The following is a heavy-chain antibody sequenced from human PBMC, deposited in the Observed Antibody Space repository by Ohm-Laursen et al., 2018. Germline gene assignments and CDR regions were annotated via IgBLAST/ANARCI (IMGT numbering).Heavy chain of an antibody. D-gene: IGHD2-15*01. J-gene: IGHJ1*01. CDR2: ISGSGGTT. Sequence: SLRLSCAATGFTFSISGMTWVRQAPGKGLEWVSTISGSGGTTYYADSVKGRFSISRDSSKNTLYLQMNSLRAEDTAVYYCAKVPRYCSGGSCRGGYFQYWGQGTLVTVSS. CDR3: AKVPRYCSGGSCRGGYFQY. V-gene: IGHV3-23*01. CDR1: GFTFSISG.